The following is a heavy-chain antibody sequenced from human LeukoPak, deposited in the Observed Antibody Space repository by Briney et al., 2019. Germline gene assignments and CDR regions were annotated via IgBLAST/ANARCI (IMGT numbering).Heavy chain of an antibody. J-gene: IGHJ4*02. Sequence: GGSLRLSCAASGFTSSSYSMNWVRQAPGKGLEWVSSISSSSSYINYADSVKGRFTISRDNAKNSLYLQMNSLRAEDTAVYYCGRDGPSSSYDYWGQGTLVTVSS. CDR1: GFTSSSYS. CDR2: ISSSSSYI. V-gene: IGHV3-21*01. CDR3: GRDGPSSSYDY. D-gene: IGHD6-13*01.